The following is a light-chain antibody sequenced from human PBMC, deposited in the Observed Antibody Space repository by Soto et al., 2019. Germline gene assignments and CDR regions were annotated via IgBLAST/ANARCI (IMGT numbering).Light chain of an antibody. J-gene: IGKJ1*01. V-gene: IGKV3-11*01. CDR1: QSVSTY. CDR2: DAT. CDR3: QQRAHWPPRT. Sequence: EIVLTXSPATLSLFPGERATLSCRASQSVSTYLAWFQQKPGQAPRLLIYDATNRATGIPPRFSGSGSGTDFTLTISSLELEDFAVYYCQQRAHWPPRTFGQGTKV.